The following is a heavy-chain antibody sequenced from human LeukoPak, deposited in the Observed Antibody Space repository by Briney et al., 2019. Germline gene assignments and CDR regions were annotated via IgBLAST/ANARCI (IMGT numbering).Heavy chain of an antibody. Sequence: ASVKVSCKASGYTFTSYYMHWVRQAPGQGLEWMGIINPSGGSTSYAQKFQGRVTMTRDTSTSTVYMELSSLRSEDTAVYYCARAEPVDYYGSRSSFGWFDPWGQGTLVTVSS. D-gene: IGHD3-10*01. V-gene: IGHV1-46*01. CDR1: GYTFTSYY. CDR2: INPSGGST. CDR3: ARAEPVDYYGSRSSFGWFDP. J-gene: IGHJ5*02.